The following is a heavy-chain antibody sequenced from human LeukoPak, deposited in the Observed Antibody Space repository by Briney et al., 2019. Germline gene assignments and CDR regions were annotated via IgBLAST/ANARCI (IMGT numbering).Heavy chain of an antibody. J-gene: IGHJ4*02. CDR1: GGFISSSSYY. Sequence: SETLSLTCTVSGGFISSSSYYWGWIRQPPGKGLEWIGGIHYSGSTYYNPSLNSRVTMSVDTSKNQFSLKLNSVTAADTAVYYCAREGGYYGSRSYYTDLSNFDYWGQGTLVSVSS. D-gene: IGHD3-10*01. V-gene: IGHV4-39*07. CDR3: AREGGYYGSRSYYTDLSNFDY. CDR2: IHYSGST.